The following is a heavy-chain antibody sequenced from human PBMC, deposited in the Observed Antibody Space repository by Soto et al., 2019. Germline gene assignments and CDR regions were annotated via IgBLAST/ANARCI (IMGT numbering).Heavy chain of an antibody. CDR1: GFTFDDYA. J-gene: IGHJ4*02. CDR2: ISWGSGSI. V-gene: IGHV3-9*01. D-gene: IGHD6-25*01. Sequence: GGSLRLSCAASGFTFDDYAMHWVRQAPGKGLEWVSGISWGSGSIDYADSVKGRFTISRDNAKNSLYLQMNSLRAEDTALYYCAKDAAYYFDYWGQGTLVTVSS. CDR3: AKDAAYYFDY.